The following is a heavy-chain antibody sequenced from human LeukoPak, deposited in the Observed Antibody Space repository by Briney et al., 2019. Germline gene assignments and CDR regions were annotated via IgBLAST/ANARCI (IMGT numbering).Heavy chain of an antibody. CDR2: INPNTGGT. CDR1: GYTFTGYY. V-gene: IGHV1-2*02. D-gene: IGHD6-19*01. CDR3: ARGREVAGTVSY. J-gene: IGHJ4*02. Sequence: ASVKVSCKTSGYTFTGYYIHWMRQAPGQGPEWMGWINPNTGGTNYAQKFQGRVTMTRDTSISTAYMELSSLRSDDTALYYCARGREVAGTVSYWGQGTLVTVSS.